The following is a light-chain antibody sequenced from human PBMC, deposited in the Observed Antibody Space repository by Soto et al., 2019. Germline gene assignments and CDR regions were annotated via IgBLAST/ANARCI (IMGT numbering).Light chain of an antibody. V-gene: IGLV2-14*01. CDR2: EVS. Sequence: QSALTQPASVSGSPGQSVTISCTATTSDIGHYNYVSWYQQHPGKAPKLVIYEVSNRPLGVSSRSSGSKSGNTASLTISGLQAEDEADYYCSSYRSTITVFGGGTKLTVL. CDR1: TSDIGHYNY. CDR3: SSYRSTITV. J-gene: IGLJ3*02.